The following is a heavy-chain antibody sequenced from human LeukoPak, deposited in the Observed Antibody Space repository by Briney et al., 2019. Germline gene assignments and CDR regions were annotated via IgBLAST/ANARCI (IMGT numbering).Heavy chain of an antibody. Sequence: KTSETLSLTCAVYGGSFSGYYWSWIRQPPGKGLEWIGEINHSGSTNYNPSLKSRVTISVDTSKNQFSLKLSSVTAPDTAVYYCARGPLRFLEWAPSHFDYWGQGTLVTVSS. CDR2: INHSGST. V-gene: IGHV4-34*01. J-gene: IGHJ4*02. CDR3: ARGPLRFLEWAPSHFDY. D-gene: IGHD3-3*01. CDR1: GGSFSGYY.